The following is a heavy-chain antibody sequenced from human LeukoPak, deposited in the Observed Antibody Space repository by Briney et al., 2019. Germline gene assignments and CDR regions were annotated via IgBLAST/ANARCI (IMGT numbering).Heavy chain of an antibody. CDR2: INHNGST. Sequence: SETLSLTCAVYGGSFSGYYWSWVRQPPGKGLGWIGEINHNGSTNYKPSLKSRVTISIDTSKNQFSLKLSSVTAADTAVYYCARVRSRYDSSGYYFLGWSDPWGQGTLVTVSS. V-gene: IGHV4-34*01. CDR3: ARVRSRYDSSGYYFLGWSDP. CDR1: GGSFSGYY. J-gene: IGHJ5*02. D-gene: IGHD3-22*01.